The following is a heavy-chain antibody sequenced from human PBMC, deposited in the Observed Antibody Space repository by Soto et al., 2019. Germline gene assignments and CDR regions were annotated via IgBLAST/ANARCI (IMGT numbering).Heavy chain of an antibody. CDR1: GGSFSGYY. V-gene: IGHV4-34*01. CDR3: GRGGSMVRGVIIRNYYYYGMDV. CDR2: INHSGST. D-gene: IGHD3-10*01. J-gene: IGHJ6*02. Sequence: SETLSLTCAVYGGSFSGYYWSWIRQPPGKGLEWIGEINHSGSTNYNPSLKSRVTISVDTSKNQFSLKLSSVTAADTAVYYCGRGGSMVRGVIIRNYYYYGMDVWGQGTTVTVSS.